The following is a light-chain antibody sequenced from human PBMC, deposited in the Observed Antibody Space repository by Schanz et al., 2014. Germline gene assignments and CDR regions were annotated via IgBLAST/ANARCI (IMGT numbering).Light chain of an antibody. Sequence: QSALTQPASVSGSPGQSITISCTGTSSDVGSYNLVSWYQQHPGKAPKVMIYEVNKRPSGVPDRFSGSKSGNTASLTISGLQAEDEADYYCSSYAGTNNFGVFGGGTKLTVL. CDR3: SSYAGTNNFGV. CDR1: SSDVGSYNL. J-gene: IGLJ3*02. CDR2: EVN. V-gene: IGLV2-14*02.